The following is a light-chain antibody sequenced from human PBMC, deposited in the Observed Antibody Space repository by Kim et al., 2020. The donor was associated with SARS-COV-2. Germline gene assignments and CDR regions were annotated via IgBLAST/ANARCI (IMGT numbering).Light chain of an antibody. CDR2: DAS. CDR3: QQRSNWPLFT. J-gene: IGKJ3*01. CDR1: QSVSSY. Sequence: SPGERATLSCRASQSVSSYLAWYQQKPGQAPRLLIYDASNRATGIPARFSGSGSGTDFTLTISSLEPEGFAVYYCQQRSNWPLFTFGPGTKVDIK. V-gene: IGKV3-11*01.